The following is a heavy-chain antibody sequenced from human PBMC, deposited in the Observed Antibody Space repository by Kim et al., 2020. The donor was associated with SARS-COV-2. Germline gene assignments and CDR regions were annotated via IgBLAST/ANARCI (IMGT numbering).Heavy chain of an antibody. D-gene: IGHD3-3*01. CDR3: ARDLEMGRYFYY. CDR2: IGHDGSFH. J-gene: IGHJ4*02. V-gene: IGHV3-33*08. CDR1: GFMFDVFG. Sequence: GGSLRLSCEASGFMFDVFGMHWVRQAPGKGLEWVATIGHDGSFHEYGDSVKGRFTISRDNSKNALYLQMNSLRGEDTAVYYCARDLEMGRYFYYWGQGTLVTVSS.